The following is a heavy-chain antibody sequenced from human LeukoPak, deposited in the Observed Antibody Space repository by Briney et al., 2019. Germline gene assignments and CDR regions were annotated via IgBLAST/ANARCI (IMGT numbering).Heavy chain of an antibody. CDR3: ARADEASYHNFDY. D-gene: IGHD1-26*01. CDR2: ISYHGKNK. CDR1: GFTFSSYA. Sequence: GGSLRLSCAASGFTFSSYAMHWVRQAPGKGLEWVAVISYHGKNKNYADSVKGRFTISRDNSKNTLYLQMSSLRAEDTAVYYCARADEASYHNFDYWGQGILVTVSS. J-gene: IGHJ4*02. V-gene: IGHV3-30*04.